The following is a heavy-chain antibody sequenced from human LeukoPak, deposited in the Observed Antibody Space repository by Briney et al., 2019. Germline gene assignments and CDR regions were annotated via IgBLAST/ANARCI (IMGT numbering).Heavy chain of an antibody. CDR3: ARPYYDSSGYYDAFDI. Sequence: ASVKVSCKASGYTFTSYYMHWVRQAPGQGLEWMGIINPSGGSTSYAQKFQGRVTMTRDMSTSTVYMELSSLRSEDTAVYHCARPYYDSSGYYDAFDIWGQGTMVTVSS. CDR2: INPSGGST. V-gene: IGHV1-46*01. CDR1: GYTFTSYY. D-gene: IGHD3-22*01. J-gene: IGHJ3*02.